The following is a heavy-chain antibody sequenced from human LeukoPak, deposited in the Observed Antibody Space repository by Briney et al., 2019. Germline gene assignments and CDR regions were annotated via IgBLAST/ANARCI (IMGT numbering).Heavy chain of an antibody. CDR3: ARGLIGYCSGGSCYVLNAFDI. CDR1: GYTFTGYY. CDR2: INPNSGGT. Sequence: ASVKVSCKASGYTFTGYYMHWVRQAPGQGLEWMGWINPNSGGTNYAQTFQGRVTMTRDTSISTAYMELSRLRSDDTAVYYCARGLIGYCSGGSCYVLNAFDIWGQGTMVTVSS. V-gene: IGHV1-2*02. D-gene: IGHD2-15*01. J-gene: IGHJ3*02.